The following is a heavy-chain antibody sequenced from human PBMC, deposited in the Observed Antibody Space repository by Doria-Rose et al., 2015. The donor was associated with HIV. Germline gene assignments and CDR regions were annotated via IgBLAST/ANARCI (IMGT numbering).Heavy chain of an antibody. CDR3: ARIKSSRWYHKYYFDF. D-gene: IGHD6-13*01. J-gene: IGHJ4*02. V-gene: IGHV2-26*01. CDR1: GVSLSSPGMG. Sequence: QVTLKESGPVLVKPTETLTLTCTVSGVSLSSPGMGVSWIRQPPGKALEWLANISSDDERSYKPSLKSRLTISRGTCKSQVVLTTTDMDPVDTATYYCARIKSSRWYHKYYFDFWGQGTLVIVSA. CDR2: ISSDDER.